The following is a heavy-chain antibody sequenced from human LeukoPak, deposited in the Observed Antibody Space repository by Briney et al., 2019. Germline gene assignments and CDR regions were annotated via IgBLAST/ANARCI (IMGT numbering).Heavy chain of an antibody. CDR2: INPNGGST. Sequence: ASVKVSCKASGYTFTGYYIHWVRQAPGQGLEWMGWINPNGGSTNYAQKFQGRVTMTRDTSISTAYMELSRLTSDDTAVYYCARDLGYYFDYWGQGNLVTVSS. J-gene: IGHJ4*02. CDR3: ARDLGYYFDY. CDR1: GYTFTGYY. V-gene: IGHV1-2*02. D-gene: IGHD5-12*01.